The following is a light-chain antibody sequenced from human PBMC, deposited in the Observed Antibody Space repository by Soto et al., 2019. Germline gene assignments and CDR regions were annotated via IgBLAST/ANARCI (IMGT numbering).Light chain of an antibody. CDR3: QQYCGSPWA. CDR1: QSVRGDY. CDR2: GAS. Sequence: VLTQSPGTLSLSPGERDTLSCRASQSVRGDYFSWYQQRPGQAPRLLIYGASSRATGIPDRFSGSGSGTDFTLTISRLEPEDFAVYYCQQYCGSPWAFGPGTKVEI. V-gene: IGKV3-20*01. J-gene: IGKJ1*01.